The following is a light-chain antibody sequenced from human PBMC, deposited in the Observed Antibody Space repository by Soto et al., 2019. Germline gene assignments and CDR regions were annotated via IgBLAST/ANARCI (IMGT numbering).Light chain of an antibody. Sequence: EIVMTQSPATLSVSPGERATLSCWASQSVSSNLAWYQQKPGQAPRLLIYGASTRATGIPARFSGSGSGTEFTLTISSLQSEDFAVYYCQQYNNWPRTFGQGXKV. CDR2: GAS. V-gene: IGKV3-15*01. J-gene: IGKJ1*01. CDR3: QQYNNWPRT. CDR1: QSVSSN.